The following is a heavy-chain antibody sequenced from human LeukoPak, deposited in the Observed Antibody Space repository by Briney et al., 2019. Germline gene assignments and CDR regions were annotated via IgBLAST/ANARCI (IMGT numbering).Heavy chain of an antibody. V-gene: IGHV1-69*04. J-gene: IGHJ6*02. CDR2: IIPILGIA. Sequence: SVKVSCKASGGTFSSYAISWVRPAPGQGLEWMGRIIPILGIANYAQKFQGRVTITADKSTSTAYMELSSLRSEDTAVYYCALDNTYYYDSSEYYYYGMDVWGQGTTVTVSS. CDR3: ALDNTYYYDSSEYYYYGMDV. CDR1: GGTFSSYA. D-gene: IGHD3-22*01.